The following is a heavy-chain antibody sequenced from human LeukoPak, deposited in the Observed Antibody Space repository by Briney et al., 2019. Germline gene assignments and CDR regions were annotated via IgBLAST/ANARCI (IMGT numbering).Heavy chain of an antibody. CDR1: GFTFSSYA. Sequence: SGRSLRLSCAASGFTFSSYAVHWVRQAPGKGLEWVAVISYDGSNKYYADSVKGRFTISRDNSKNTLYLQMNSLRAEDTAVYYCARVRGSGSQPFDYWGQGTLVTVSS. CDR2: ISYDGSNK. V-gene: IGHV3-30*04. CDR3: ARVRGSGSQPFDY. J-gene: IGHJ4*02. D-gene: IGHD3-22*01.